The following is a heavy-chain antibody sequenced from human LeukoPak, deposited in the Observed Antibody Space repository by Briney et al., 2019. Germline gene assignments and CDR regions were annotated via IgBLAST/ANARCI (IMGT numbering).Heavy chain of an antibody. Sequence: ASVKVSCKASGYTFTSYAMNWLRQAPGQGLEWMGWINTNTGNPTYAQGFTGRFVFSLDTSVSTAYLQISSLKAEDTAVYYCARESIAAAGPYYFDYWGQGTLVTVSS. V-gene: IGHV7-4-1*02. J-gene: IGHJ4*02. CDR3: ARESIAAAGPYYFDY. D-gene: IGHD6-13*01. CDR1: GYTFTSYA. CDR2: INTNTGNP.